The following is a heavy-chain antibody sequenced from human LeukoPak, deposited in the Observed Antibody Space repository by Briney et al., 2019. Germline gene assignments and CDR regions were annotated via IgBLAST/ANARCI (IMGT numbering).Heavy chain of an antibody. J-gene: IGHJ3*02. CDR2: IYYSGST. CDR1: GGSISSYY. CDR3: ARSFLDFDAFDI. D-gene: IGHD3/OR15-3a*01. V-gene: IGHV4-59*01. Sequence: SETLSLTCNVSGGSISSYYWSWIRQPPGKGLEWIGYIYYSGSTNYNPSLKSRVTISVDTSKNQFSLKLSSVTAADTAVYYCARSFLDFDAFDIWGQGTMVAVSS.